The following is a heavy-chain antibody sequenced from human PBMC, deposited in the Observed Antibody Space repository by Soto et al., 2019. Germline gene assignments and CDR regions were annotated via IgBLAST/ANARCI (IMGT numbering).Heavy chain of an antibody. V-gene: IGHV4-59*01. CDR2: IYNSGST. CDR3: ARGIFGTFAY. J-gene: IGHJ4*02. Sequence: QVQLQESGPGLLQPSETLSLTCTVSGGSISSYYWSWIRQPPGKGLEWIGYIYNSGSTNYNPSLKSRVTLSVDTSKNKFSLKLSSVTAADTAVYYCARGIFGTFAYWGQGTLVTVSS. D-gene: IGHD1-7*01. CDR1: GGSISSYY.